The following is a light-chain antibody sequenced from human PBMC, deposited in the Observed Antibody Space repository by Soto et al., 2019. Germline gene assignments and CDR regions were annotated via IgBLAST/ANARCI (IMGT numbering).Light chain of an antibody. V-gene: IGLV2-14*01. Sequence: QSALTQPASVSGSPGQSITISCTGTSSDVGGYNLVSWCQQHPGKAPKLMIYEVSNRPSGVSNRFSGSKSGNTASLTISGLQAEDEADYYCSSFTTNSPYVFGTGTKVTVL. CDR2: EVS. J-gene: IGLJ1*01. CDR3: SSFTTNSPYV. CDR1: SSDVGGYNL.